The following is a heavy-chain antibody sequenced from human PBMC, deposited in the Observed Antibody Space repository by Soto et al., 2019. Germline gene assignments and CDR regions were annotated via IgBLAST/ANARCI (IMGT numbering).Heavy chain of an antibody. J-gene: IGHJ6*02. V-gene: IGHV1-69*12. D-gene: IGHD1-26*01. CDR2: IMPVFATP. Sequence: QVQLMQSGAEVKKPGSSVKVSCKASGGTFSTSAISWVRQAPGEGLEWVGGIMPVFATPDYAQKFQGRVTISADDSTTTAYVELTRLTTDDTAVYYCAREKGRQQLGGNYYEILDVWGQGTAITVSS. CDR1: GGTFSTSA. CDR3: AREKGRQQLGGNYYEILDV.